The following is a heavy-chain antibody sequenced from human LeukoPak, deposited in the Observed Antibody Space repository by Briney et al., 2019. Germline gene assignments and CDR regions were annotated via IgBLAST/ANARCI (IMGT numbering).Heavy chain of an antibody. Sequence: ASVKVSCKASGGTFSSYAINWVRQAPGQGLEWVGRIIPIFGTVNYAQDFQGRVTITADKSTSTAYMELSSLRSEDTAVYYCARDLRYCSSTSCYFDYWGQGTLVTVSS. J-gene: IGHJ4*02. V-gene: IGHV1-69*06. D-gene: IGHD2-2*01. CDR3: ARDLRYCSSTSCYFDY. CDR2: IIPIFGTV. CDR1: GGTFSSYA.